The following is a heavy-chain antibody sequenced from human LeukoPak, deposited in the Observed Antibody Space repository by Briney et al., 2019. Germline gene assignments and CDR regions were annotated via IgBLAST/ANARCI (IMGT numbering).Heavy chain of an antibody. CDR2: IKSKTDGGTT. CDR1: GFTFSNAW. J-gene: IGHJ3*02. D-gene: IGHD7-27*01. V-gene: IGHV3-15*01. Sequence: GGPLRLSCAASGFTFSNAWMSWVRQAPGKGLEWVGRIKSKTDGGTTDYAAPVKGRFTISRDDSKNTLYLQMNSLKTEDTAVYYCTKNWDEAVAFDIWGQGTMVTVSS. CDR3: TKNWDEAVAFDI.